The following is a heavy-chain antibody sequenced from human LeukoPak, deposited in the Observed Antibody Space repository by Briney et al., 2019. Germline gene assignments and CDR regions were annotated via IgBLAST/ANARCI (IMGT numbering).Heavy chain of an antibody. D-gene: IGHD3-22*01. V-gene: IGHV1-69*13. Sequence: SVKVSCKASGGTFSSYAISWVRQAPGQGLEWMGGIIPIFGTANYAQKFQGRATITADESTSTAYMELSSLRSEDTAVYYCARDFNPYYYDSSGYYSMDYWGQGTLVTVSS. CDR3: ARDFNPYYYDSSGYYSMDY. J-gene: IGHJ4*02. CDR1: GGTFSSYA. CDR2: IIPIFGTA.